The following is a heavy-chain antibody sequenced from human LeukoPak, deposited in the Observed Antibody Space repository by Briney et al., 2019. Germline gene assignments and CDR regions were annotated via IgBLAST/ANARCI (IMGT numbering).Heavy chain of an antibody. D-gene: IGHD6-19*01. V-gene: IGHV3-23*01. CDR1: GFTFSSYA. CDR3: AKDSTGVAATDY. Sequence: GGSLRLSCAASGFTFSSYAMSWVRQAPGKGLEWVSVISGSGGSTFYADSVKGRFTISRDNSKNTLYLQINSLRAEDTAVYYCAKDSTGVAATDYWGQGTLVTVSS. J-gene: IGHJ4*02. CDR2: ISGSGGST.